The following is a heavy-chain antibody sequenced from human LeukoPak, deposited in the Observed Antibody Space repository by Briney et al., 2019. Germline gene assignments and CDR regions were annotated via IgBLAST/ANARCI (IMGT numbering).Heavy chain of an antibody. CDR3: AKGGVYSNYVFHY. V-gene: IGHV3-23*01. D-gene: IGHD4-11*01. Sequence: TVRSLRLSCAASGFTFSSYAMSWGCQAPGERLEWVSAISGCGGSSDYADYVNRRFTIYRDNCNNPLSLQLKSLSAEDTAVYYCAKGGVYSNYVFHYWGQGPLLTVSS. CDR2: ISGCGGSS. CDR1: GFTFSSYA. J-gene: IGHJ4*02.